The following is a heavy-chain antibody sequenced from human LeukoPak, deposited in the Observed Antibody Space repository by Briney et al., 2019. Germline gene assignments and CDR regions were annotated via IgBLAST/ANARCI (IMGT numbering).Heavy chain of an antibody. CDR3: ARTTAKGGGSCYDY. J-gene: IGHJ4*02. D-gene: IGHD2-15*01. V-gene: IGHV3-64*01. Sequence: GGSLRLSCAASGFTFSSYAMHWVRQAPGKGLEYVSAISSNGGSTYYANSVKGRFTISRDNSKNTLYLQMGSLRAEDMAVYYCARTTAKGGGSCYDYWGQGTLVTVSS. CDR2: ISSNGGST. CDR1: GFTFSSYA.